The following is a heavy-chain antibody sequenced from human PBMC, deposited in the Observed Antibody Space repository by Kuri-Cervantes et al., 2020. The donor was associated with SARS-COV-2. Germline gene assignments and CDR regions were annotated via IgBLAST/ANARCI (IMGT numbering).Heavy chain of an antibody. Sequence: LSLTCAASGFTFSSYALHWVRQAPGKGLEWVAVLSYDGSNKYYADSVKGRFSISRDNSKNTLYLQMNSLRAEDTAVYYCARGHLSGSYRGYYYYGMDVWGQGTTVTVSS. V-gene: IGHV3-30-3*01. D-gene: IGHD1-26*01. CDR3: ARGHLSGSYRGYYYYGMDV. J-gene: IGHJ6*02. CDR1: GFTFSSYA. CDR2: LSYDGSNK.